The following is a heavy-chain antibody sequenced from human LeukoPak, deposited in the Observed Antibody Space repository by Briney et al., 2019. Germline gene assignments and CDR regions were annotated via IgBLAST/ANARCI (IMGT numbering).Heavy chain of an antibody. J-gene: IGHJ4*02. CDR1: GGTFSSYA. D-gene: IGHD3-3*01. CDR2: IIPIFGTA. CDR3: ARGHTNYDFWSGYYQPFDY. Sequence: GASVKVSCKAPGGTFSSYAISWVRQAPGQGLEWMRGIIPIFGTANYAQKFQGRVTITTDESTSTAYMELSSLRSEDTAVYYCARGHTNYDFWSGYYQPFDYWGQGTLVTVSS. V-gene: IGHV1-69*05.